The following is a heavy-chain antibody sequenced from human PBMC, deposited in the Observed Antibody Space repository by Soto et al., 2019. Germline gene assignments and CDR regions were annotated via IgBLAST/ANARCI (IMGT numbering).Heavy chain of an antibody. V-gene: IGHV3-7*01. CDR1: GFTFSSYW. CDR2: IKQDGSET. CDR3: AAGEPLHY. J-gene: IGHJ4*02. Sequence: EVQLVESGGGLVQPGGSLRLSCVASGFTFSSYWMKWVRQAPGKGLEWVANIKQDGSETYNVDSVKGRFTISRDNAKNSLFLQMNSLRAEDTAVYYCAAGEPLHYRGQGTLVTVSS. D-gene: IGHD3-10*01.